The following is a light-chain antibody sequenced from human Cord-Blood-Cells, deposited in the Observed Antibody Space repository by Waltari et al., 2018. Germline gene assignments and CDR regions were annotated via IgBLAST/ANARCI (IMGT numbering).Light chain of an antibody. V-gene: IGLV1-47*01. Sequence: QSVLTQPPSASGTPGQRATISCSGSSSNIGSNYVYWYQQLPGTAPKLPIYRNNQRPSGVPDRFSGSKSGTSASLAISGLRSEDEADYYCAAWDDSLSGWVFGGGTKLTVL. J-gene: IGLJ3*02. CDR2: RNN. CDR3: AAWDDSLSGWV. CDR1: SSNIGSNY.